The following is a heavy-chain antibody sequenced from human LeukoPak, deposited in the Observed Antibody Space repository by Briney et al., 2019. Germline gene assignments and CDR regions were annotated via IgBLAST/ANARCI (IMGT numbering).Heavy chain of an antibody. CDR3: ARGDYYDSNFDY. V-gene: IGHV4-59*01. Sequence: PSETLSLTCTVSGGSISSYYWSWTRQPPGKGLEWIGYIYYSGSTNYNPSLKSRVTISVDTSKNQFSLKLSSVTAADTAVYYCARGDYYDSNFDYWGQGTLVTVSS. CDR1: GGSISSYY. D-gene: IGHD3-22*01. J-gene: IGHJ4*02. CDR2: IYYSGST.